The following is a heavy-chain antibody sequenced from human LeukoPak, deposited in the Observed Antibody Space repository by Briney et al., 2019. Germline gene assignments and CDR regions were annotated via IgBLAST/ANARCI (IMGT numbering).Heavy chain of an antibody. CDR3: AKDIPIAAAGTGHDY. J-gene: IGHJ4*02. CDR1: GFTFSSYA. V-gene: IGHV3-30*04. CDR2: ILYDGSNK. D-gene: IGHD6-13*01. Sequence: GSPLRLSCAASGFTFSSYAMHWVRLAPGKGLEWVAFILYDGSNKYYAASVKGRFTISRDNSKNTLYLQMNSLRAEDRAVYYCAKDIPIAAAGTGHDYWGQGTLVTVSS.